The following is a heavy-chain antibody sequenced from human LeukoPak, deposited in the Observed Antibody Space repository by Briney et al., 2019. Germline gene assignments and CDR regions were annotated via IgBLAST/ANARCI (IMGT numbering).Heavy chain of an antibody. V-gene: IGHV3-7*01. D-gene: IGHD4-23*01. CDR2: IKQDGSEK. Sequence: GGSLRLSCAASGFTSSSYWMSWVRQAPGKGLEWVANIKQDGSEKYYVDSVKGRFTISRDNAKNSLYLQMNSLRAEDTAVYYCARDYYGGNIDYWGQGTLVTVSS. CDR1: GFTSSSYW. J-gene: IGHJ4*02. CDR3: ARDYYGGNIDY.